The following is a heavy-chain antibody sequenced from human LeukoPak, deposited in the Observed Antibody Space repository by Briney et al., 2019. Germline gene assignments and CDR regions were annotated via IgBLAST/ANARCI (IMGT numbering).Heavy chain of an antibody. CDR1: GFTFSSYA. J-gene: IGHJ3*02. CDR2: ISGSGGST. D-gene: IGHD2-2*01. Sequence: GGSLGLSCAASGFTFSSYAMSWVRQAPGKGLEWVSAISGSGGSTYYADSVKGRFTISRDNSKNTLYLQMNSLRAEDTAVYYCAKGDCSSTSCPRTDAFDIWGQGTMVTVSS. CDR3: AKGDCSSTSCPRTDAFDI. V-gene: IGHV3-23*01.